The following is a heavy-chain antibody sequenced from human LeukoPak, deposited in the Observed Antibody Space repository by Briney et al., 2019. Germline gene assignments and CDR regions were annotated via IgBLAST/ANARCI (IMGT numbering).Heavy chain of an antibody. CDR2: IKQDGGEQ. V-gene: IGHV3-7*01. J-gene: IGHJ4*02. CDR1: GFSFGTYW. Sequence: GGSLRLSCAASGFSFGTYWMSWVRQAPGKGLEWVASIKQDGGEQFYVDSVKGRFTISRDNAKNSLFLQMNSLRPEDTAVYYCAREWHATFDYWGQGTLVTVSS. CDR3: AREWHATFDY. D-gene: IGHD1-26*01.